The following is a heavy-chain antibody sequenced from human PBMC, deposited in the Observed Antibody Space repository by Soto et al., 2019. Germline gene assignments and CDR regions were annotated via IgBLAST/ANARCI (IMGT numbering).Heavy chain of an antibody. V-gene: IGHV1-2*02. D-gene: IGHD3-22*01. CDR2: INPNSGGT. J-gene: IGHJ5*02. CDR1: GYTFTGYY. CDR3: ARAFDSSGYPAGHWFDP. Sequence: ASVKVSCKASGYTFTGYYMHWVRQAPGQGLEWMGWINPNSGGTNYAQKFQGRVTMTRDTSISTAYMELSRLRSDDTAVYYCARAFDSSGYPAGHWFDPWGQGTLVTVSS.